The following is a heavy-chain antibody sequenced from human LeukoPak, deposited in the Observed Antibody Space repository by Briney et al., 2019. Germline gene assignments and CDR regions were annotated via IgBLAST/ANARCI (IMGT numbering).Heavy chain of an antibody. J-gene: IGHJ6*02. CDR1: GYTFTSYG. CDR3: ARDLPASRIQLWLSPSAYYYGMDV. CDR2: ISAYNGNT. D-gene: IGHD5-18*01. Sequence: GASVKVSCKASGYTFTSYGISWVRQAPGQGLEWMGWISAYNGNTNYAQKLQGRVTMTTDTSTSTAYMELRSLRSDDTAVYYCARDLPASRIQLWLSPSAYYYGMDVWGQGTTVTVSS. V-gene: IGHV1-18*01.